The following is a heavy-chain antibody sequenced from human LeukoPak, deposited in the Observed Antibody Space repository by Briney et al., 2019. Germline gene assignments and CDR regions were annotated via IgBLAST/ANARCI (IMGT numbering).Heavy chain of an antibody. V-gene: IGHV3-53*01. D-gene: IGHD3-3*01. J-gene: IGHJ6*03. CDR3: ATWSGYYTGYYYYYMDV. CDR2: IYSGGST. CDR1: GFTVSSNY. Sequence: GGSLRLSCAASGFTVSSNYMSWVRQAPGKGLEWASVIYSGGSTYYADSVKGRFTISRDNSKNTLYLQMNSLRAEDTAVYYCATWSGYYTGYYYYYMDVWGKGTTVTVSS.